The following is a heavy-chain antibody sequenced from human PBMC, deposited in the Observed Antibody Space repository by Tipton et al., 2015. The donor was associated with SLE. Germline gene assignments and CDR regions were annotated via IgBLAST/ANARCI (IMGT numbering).Heavy chain of an antibody. Sequence: TLSLTCTVSGVSTSSGGYFWNWIRHYPGKGLEWIGSIHHSGTTHYNPSLKSRVTLAVETSKNQFSLKLSVVTAADTALYYCAGGGVATMGGYAFEIWGQGTMVTVSS. V-gene: IGHV4-31*03. D-gene: IGHD5-12*01. CDR3: AGGGVATMGGYAFEI. CDR1: GVSTSSGGYF. J-gene: IGHJ3*02. CDR2: IHHSGTT.